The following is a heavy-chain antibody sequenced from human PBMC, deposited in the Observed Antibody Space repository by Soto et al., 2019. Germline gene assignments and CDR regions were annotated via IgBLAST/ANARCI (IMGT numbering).Heavy chain of an antibody. D-gene: IGHD6-6*01. J-gene: IGHJ5*02. CDR3: ARLSSSFELGFDP. CDR2: IYYSGST. CDR1: GGSISSSSYY. V-gene: IGHV4-39*01. Sequence: WETLSLTCTFSGGSISSSSYYWGWIRQPPGKGLEWIGSIYYSGSTYYNPSLKSRVTISVDTSKNQFSLKLSSVTAADTAVYYCARLSSSFELGFDPWGQGTLVNVSS.